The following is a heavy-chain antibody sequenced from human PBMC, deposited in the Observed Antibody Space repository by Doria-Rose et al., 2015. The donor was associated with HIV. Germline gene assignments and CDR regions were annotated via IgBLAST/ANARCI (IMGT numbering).Heavy chain of an antibody. D-gene: IGHD6-13*01. J-gene: IGHJ4*02. CDR2: IFSDDER. CDR1: GVSLSSPGMG. V-gene: IGHV2-26*01. CDR3: ARIKSSRWYHKYYFDF. Sequence: SGPVLVKPTETLTLTCTVSGVSLSSPGMGVSWIRQPPGKALEWLANIFSDDERSYKTSLKSRLTISRGTSKSQVFLTMTGMDPVDTATYYCARIKSSRWYHKYYFDFWGQGTLVIVSA.